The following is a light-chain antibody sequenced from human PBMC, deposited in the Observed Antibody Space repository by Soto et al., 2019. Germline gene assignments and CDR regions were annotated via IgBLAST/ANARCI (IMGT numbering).Light chain of an antibody. CDR1: QSVRGY. CDR3: QHRSIWPVS. Sequence: DIVLTQSPATLSLSPGERATLSCRASQSVRGYLAWYQQKPGQAPRLLMYDASNRASGIPARFSGSGSGTDFTLTISSLEPEDFAVYYCQHRSIWPVSFGQGTRLEIK. CDR2: DAS. J-gene: IGKJ5*01. V-gene: IGKV3-11*01.